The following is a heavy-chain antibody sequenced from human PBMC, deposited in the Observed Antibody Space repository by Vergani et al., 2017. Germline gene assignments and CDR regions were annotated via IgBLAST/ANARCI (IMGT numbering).Heavy chain of an antibody. CDR3: TRAQVSSGWYERFDY. D-gene: IGHD6-19*01. CDR1: GGSINSHNYY. J-gene: IGHJ4*02. CDR2: IRSKAYGGTT. Sequence: VQLQESGPGLVKPSQTLSLTCTVSGGSINSHNYYWSWIRQPAGKGLEWVGFIRSKAYGGTTEYAASVKGRFTISRDDSKSIAYLQMNSLKTEDTAVYYCTRAQVSSGWYERFDYWGQGTLVTVSS. V-gene: IGHV3-49*05.